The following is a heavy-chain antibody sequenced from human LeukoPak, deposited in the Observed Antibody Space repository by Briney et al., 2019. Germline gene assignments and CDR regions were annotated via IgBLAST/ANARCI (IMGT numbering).Heavy chain of an antibody. V-gene: IGHV4-59*01. CDR3: ATGETGNYFDY. D-gene: IGHD1-14*01. CDR2: IYYTGST. J-gene: IGHJ4*02. CDR1: GGSISSYY. Sequence: PSETLSLTCTVSGGSISSYYWSWIRQSPGKGLVWIGFIYYTGSTNYNPSLKSRVSISVDTSKNQFSLNLSSVTAADTAVYYCATGETGNYFDYWGQGTLVTVSS.